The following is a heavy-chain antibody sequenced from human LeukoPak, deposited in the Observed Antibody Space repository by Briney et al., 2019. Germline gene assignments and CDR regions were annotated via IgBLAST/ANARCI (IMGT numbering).Heavy chain of an antibody. CDR1: GFTVSSNY. D-gene: IGHD2-2*01. J-gene: IGHJ5*02. Sequence: GGSLRLSCAASGFTVSSNYMGWVRQAPGKGLEWVSVIYSGGATYYADSVKGRFTISRDNSKNMIYLEMSSLKAEDTAVYYCARDYNGYCSSTSCYNWFDPWGQGTLVTVSS. V-gene: IGHV3-66*01. CDR3: ARDYNGYCSSTSCYNWFDP. CDR2: IYSGGAT.